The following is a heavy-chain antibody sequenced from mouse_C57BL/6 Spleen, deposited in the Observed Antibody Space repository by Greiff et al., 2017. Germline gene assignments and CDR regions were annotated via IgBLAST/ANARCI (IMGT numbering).Heavy chain of an antibody. CDR2: IYPGDGDT. J-gene: IGHJ2*01. Sequence: VKLQESGPELVKPGASVKISCKASGYAFSSSWMNWVKQRPGKGLEWIGRIYPGDGDTNYNGKFKGKATLTADKSSSTAYMQLSSLTSEDSAVYFCARGTGAYFDYWGQGTTLTVSS. CDR1: GYAFSSSW. CDR3: ARGTGAYFDY. V-gene: IGHV1-82*01. D-gene: IGHD4-1*01.